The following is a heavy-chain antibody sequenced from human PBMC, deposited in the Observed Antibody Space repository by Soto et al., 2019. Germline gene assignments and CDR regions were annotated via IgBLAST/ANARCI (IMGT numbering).Heavy chain of an antibody. D-gene: IGHD3-10*01. J-gene: IGHJ4*02. Sequence: GGSLRLSCAASGFTFDDYTMHWVRQSPGKGLEWVSLITSDGGSAYSADSVRGRFTMSRDNSRNSLFLQMNSLRTEDTALYFCSKGGNYFMDYWGQGTLVTVSS. CDR3: SKGGNYFMDY. CDR2: ITSDGGSA. V-gene: IGHV3-43*01. CDR1: GFTFDDYT.